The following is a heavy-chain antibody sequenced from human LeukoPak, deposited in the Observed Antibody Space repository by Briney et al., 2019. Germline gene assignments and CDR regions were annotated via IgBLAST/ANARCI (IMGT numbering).Heavy chain of an antibody. J-gene: IGHJ4*02. Sequence: SVKVSCKASGGTFSSYANSWVRQAPGQGLEWMGRIIPILGIANYAQKFQGRVTIAADKSTSTAYMELSSLRSEDTAVYYCARDPYDSSGKSEIFDYWGQGTLVTVSS. CDR2: IIPILGIA. V-gene: IGHV1-69*04. D-gene: IGHD3-22*01. CDR1: GGTFSSYA. CDR3: ARDPYDSSGKSEIFDY.